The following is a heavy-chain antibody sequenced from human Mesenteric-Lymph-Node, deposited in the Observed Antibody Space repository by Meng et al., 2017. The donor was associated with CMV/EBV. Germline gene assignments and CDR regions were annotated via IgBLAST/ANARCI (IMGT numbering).Heavy chain of an antibody. CDR2: INHSGST. J-gene: IGHJ5*02. V-gene: IGHV4-34*01. CDR3: ARGRRERFTAGGWFDP. D-gene: IGHD1-1*01. Sequence: GGALSGYYWGWIRQPPGKGLEWIGEINHSGSTNYNPSLKSRVTISVDTSKNQFSLKLSSVTAADTAVYYCARGRRERFTAGGWFDPWGQGTLVTVSS. CDR1: GGALSGYY.